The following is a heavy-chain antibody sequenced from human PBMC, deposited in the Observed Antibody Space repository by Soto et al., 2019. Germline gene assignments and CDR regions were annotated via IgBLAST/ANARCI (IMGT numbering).Heavy chain of an antibody. CDR1: GGTCANFI. J-gene: IGHJ6*02. Sequence: SVKVSCKASGGTCANFIMNCVRQTPVQWLEWMGGIVPMLGTPTYAEKFKGRVTISATGSTSTAYMELTSLRSEDTAIYYCARNGTYGSSLSPYSGMDVWGQGTTVTVSS. CDR3: ARNGTYGSSLSPYSGMDV. D-gene: IGHD3-10*01. CDR2: IVPMLGTP. V-gene: IGHV1-69*13.